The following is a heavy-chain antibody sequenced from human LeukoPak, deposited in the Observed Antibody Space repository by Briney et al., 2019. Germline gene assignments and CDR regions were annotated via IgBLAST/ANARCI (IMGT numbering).Heavy chain of an antibody. CDR1: GGSISSYY. Sequence: SETLSLTCTASGGSISSYYWSWIRQPPGKGLEWIGYIYYSGSTNYNPSLKSRVTISVDTSKNQFSLKLSSVTAADTAVYYCARDITYGIDYWGQGTLVTVSS. V-gene: IGHV4-59*01. CDR3: ARDITYGIDY. CDR2: IYYSGST. J-gene: IGHJ4*02. D-gene: IGHD1-14*01.